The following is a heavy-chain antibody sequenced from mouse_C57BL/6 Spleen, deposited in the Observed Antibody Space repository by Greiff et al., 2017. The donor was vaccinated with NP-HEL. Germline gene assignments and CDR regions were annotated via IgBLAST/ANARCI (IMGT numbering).Heavy chain of an antibody. J-gene: IGHJ2*01. CDR2: INPNNGGT. V-gene: IGHV1-26*01. D-gene: IGHD1-1*01. Sequence: VQLQQSGPELVKPGASVKISCKASGYTFTDYYMNWVKQSHGKSLEWIGDINPNNGGTSYNQKFKGKATLTVDKSSSTAYMELRSLTSEDSAVYYCACIKTDYWGQGTTLTVSS. CDR1: GYTFTDYY. CDR3: ACIKTDY.